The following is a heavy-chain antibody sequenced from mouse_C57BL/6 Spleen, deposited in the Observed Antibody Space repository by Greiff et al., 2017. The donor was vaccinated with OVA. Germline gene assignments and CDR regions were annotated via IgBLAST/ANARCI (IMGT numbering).Heavy chain of an antibody. CDR1: GYTFTSYW. CDR3: ARRSFITTVVAPFDY. Sequence: QVQLKQPGAELVMPGASVKLSCKASGYTFTSYWMHWVKQRPGQGLEWIGEIDPSDSYTNYNQKFKGKSTLTVDKSSSTAYMQLSSLTSEYSAVYYCARRSFITTVVAPFDYWGQGTTLTVSS. D-gene: IGHD1-1*01. CDR2: IDPSDSYT. V-gene: IGHV1-69*01. J-gene: IGHJ2*01.